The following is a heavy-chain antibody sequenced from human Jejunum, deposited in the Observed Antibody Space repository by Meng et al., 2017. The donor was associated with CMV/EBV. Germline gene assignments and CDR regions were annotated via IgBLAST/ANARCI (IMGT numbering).Heavy chain of an antibody. J-gene: IGHJ4*02. CDR3: ARGADTPVVLPPDL. CDR2: IFGSGTT. CDR1: GFTVSSTY. D-gene: IGHD5-18*01. Sequence: SGFTVSSTYMSGVRQAPGKGLEWVTVIFGSGTTVYPDSVKGRFTISRDNSKNTVYLQMNSLKLEDTAVYYCARGADTPVVLPPDLWGQGTLVTVSS. V-gene: IGHV3-66*02.